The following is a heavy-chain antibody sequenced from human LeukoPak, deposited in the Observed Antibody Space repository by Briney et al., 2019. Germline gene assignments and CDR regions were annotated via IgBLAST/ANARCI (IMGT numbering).Heavy chain of an antibody. V-gene: IGHV4-59*12. CDR1: GGSISSYY. Sequence: KPSETLSLTCTVSGGSISSYYWNWIRQPPGKGLEWIGYIYYSGSTNYNPSLKSRVTISLNTSKNQFSLKLSSVTAADTAVYYCASPDRGVYGERGDAFDIWGQGKMVTVSS. CDR2: IYYSGST. D-gene: IGHD4-17*01. J-gene: IGHJ3*02. CDR3: ASPDRGVYGERGDAFDI.